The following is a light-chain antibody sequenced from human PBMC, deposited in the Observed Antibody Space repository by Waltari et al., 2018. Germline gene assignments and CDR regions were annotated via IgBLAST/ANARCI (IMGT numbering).Light chain of an antibody. CDR1: QDINNN. V-gene: IGKV1-27*01. CDR2: AAS. J-gene: IGKJ3*01. Sequence: DIQMTQSPSSLSASVGDRVTITCRASQDINNNLAWYQQKPGQPPTLLIYAASTLLSGVPARFSGSGSGTDFTLTISSLQPDDIGTYYCQKYNSVPFTFGPGTKVDL. CDR3: QKYNSVPFT.